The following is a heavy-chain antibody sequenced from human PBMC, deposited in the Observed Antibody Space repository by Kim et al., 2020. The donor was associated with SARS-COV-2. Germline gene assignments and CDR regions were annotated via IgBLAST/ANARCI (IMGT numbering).Heavy chain of an antibody. J-gene: IGHJ4*02. Sequence: STNSNPSLKSRVTISVDTSKSQFSLKLSSVTAADTAVYYCASRIAAAFDYWGQGTLVTVSS. CDR3: ASRIAAAFDY. D-gene: IGHD6-13*01. V-gene: IGHV4-34*01. CDR2: ST.